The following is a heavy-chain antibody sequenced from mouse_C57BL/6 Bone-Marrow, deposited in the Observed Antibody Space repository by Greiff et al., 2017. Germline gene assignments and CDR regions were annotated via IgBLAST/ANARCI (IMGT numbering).Heavy chain of an antibody. Sequence: VQLQQPGAELVRPGSSVKLSCKASGYTFTSYWMDWVKQRPGQGLEWIGNIYPSDSETHYNQKFKDKATLTVDKSSSTAYMQLSSLTSEDSAVYYCASRTSYSRVPYWGQGTLVTVSA. J-gene: IGHJ3*01. V-gene: IGHV1-61*01. D-gene: IGHD2-12*01. CDR3: ASRTSYSRVPY. CDR2: IYPSDSET. CDR1: GYTFTSYW.